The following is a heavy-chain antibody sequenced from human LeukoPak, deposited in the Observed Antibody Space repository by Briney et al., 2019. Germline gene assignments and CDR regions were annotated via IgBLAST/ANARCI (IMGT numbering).Heavy chain of an antibody. D-gene: IGHD4-23*01. V-gene: IGHV3-53*04. J-gene: IGHJ6*02. CDR2: IYSGGST. Sequence: GGSLRLSCAASGFTVSSNYMSWVRQAPGKGLEGVSVIYSGGSTYYADSVKGRFTISRHNSKNTLYLQMNSLRAEDTAVYYCARDSGDDYGGDYYYYGMDVWGQGTTVTVSS. CDR3: ARDSGDDYGGDYYYYGMDV. CDR1: GFTVSSNY.